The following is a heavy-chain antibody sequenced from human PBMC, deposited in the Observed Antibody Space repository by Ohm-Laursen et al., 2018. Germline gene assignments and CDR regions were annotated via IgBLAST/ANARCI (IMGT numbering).Heavy chain of an antibody. Sequence: TQTLTLTCTFSGFSLSSRGLGVGWVRQPPGKALEWLAIVYWSVDKRYSPSLKSRLTITKDTSNNQVVLTMTNMDPVDTATYYCAHSPAAAYWSGYYYYFDYWGQGTLVTVSS. CDR1: GFSLSSRGLG. V-gene: IGHV2-5*01. CDR2: VYWSVDK. CDR3: AHSPAAAYWSGYYYYFDY. D-gene: IGHD3-3*01. J-gene: IGHJ4*02.